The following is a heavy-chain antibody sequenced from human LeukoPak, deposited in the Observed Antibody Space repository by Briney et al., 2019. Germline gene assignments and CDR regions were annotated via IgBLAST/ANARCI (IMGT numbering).Heavy chain of an antibody. CDR1: GGSFSGYY. Sequence: PSETLSLTCAVYGGSFSGYYWSWVRQPPGKGLEWIGEINHSGSTNYNPSLKSRVTISVDTSKNQFSLKLSSVTAADTAVYYCARAGGARIRGYSYGPPPRHWGQGTLVTVSS. J-gene: IGHJ4*02. CDR3: ARAGGARIRGYSYGPPPRH. V-gene: IGHV4-34*01. CDR2: INHSGST. D-gene: IGHD5-18*01.